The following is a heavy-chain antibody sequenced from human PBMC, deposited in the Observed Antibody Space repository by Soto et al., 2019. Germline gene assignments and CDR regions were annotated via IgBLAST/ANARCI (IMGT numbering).Heavy chain of an antibody. V-gene: IGHV4-31*03. D-gene: IGHD3-10*01. J-gene: IGHJ5*02. CDR1: GGSISSGGYY. CDR3: ARDRGPGINWFDP. CDR2: IYYSGST. Sequence: KFSETLSLTCTVSGGSISSGGYYWSWIRQHPGKGLEWIGYIYYSGSTYYNPSLKSRVTISVDTSKNQFSLKLSSVTAADTAVYYCARDRGPGINWFDPWGQGTLVTVSS.